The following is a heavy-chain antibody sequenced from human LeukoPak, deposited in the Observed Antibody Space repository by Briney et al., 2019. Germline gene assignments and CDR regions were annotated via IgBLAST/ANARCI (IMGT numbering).Heavy chain of an antibody. CDR2: IGIDGSDE. Sequence: PGESLRLSCATSGFTFSIYGMHWVRQFPGKGLEWVAFIGIDGSDEEYVDSVKGRFTISRDNSKNTLYLQMKNLRLEDTAMYYCTKDTGEGDFWGQGTLVTVSS. D-gene: IGHD2-21*01. CDR3: TKDTGEGDF. CDR1: GFTFSIYG. J-gene: IGHJ4*02. V-gene: IGHV3-30*02.